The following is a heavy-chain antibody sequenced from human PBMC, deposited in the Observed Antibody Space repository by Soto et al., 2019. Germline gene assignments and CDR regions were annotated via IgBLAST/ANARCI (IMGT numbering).Heavy chain of an antibody. CDR2: ISGSGGST. Sequence: PGGSLRLSCAASGFTFSSYAMSWVRQAPGKGLEWVSAISGSGGSTYYADSVKGRFTISRDNSKNTLYLQMNSLRAEDTAVYYCASRGYCSGGSCFIDYWGQGTLVTVSS. CDR1: GFTFSSYA. V-gene: IGHV3-23*01. D-gene: IGHD2-15*01. J-gene: IGHJ4*02. CDR3: ASRGYCSGGSCFIDY.